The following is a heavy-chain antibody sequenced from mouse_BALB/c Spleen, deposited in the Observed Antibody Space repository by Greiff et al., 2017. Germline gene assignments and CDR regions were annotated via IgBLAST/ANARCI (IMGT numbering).Heavy chain of an antibody. CDR3: ARANYYGSSSCAY. CDR1: GFSLTSYG. CDR2: IWAGGST. V-gene: IGHV2-9*02. J-gene: IGHJ3*01. Sequence: VKLVESGPGLVAPSQSLSITCTVSGFSLTSYGVHWVRQPPGKGLEWLGVIWAGGSTNYNSALMSRLSISKDNSKSQVFLKMNSLQTDDTAMYYCARANYYGSSSCAYWGQGTLVTVSA. D-gene: IGHD1-1*01.